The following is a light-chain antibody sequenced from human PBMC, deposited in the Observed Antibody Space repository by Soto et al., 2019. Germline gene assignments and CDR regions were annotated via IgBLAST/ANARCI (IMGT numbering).Light chain of an antibody. V-gene: IGKV1-39*01. Sequence: DIQMTQSPSSLSASVGDRVTITCRASQSISSYLNWYQQKPGKAPKLLIYAASSLQSRVPSRFSDSGSRTDFTLTISSLQPEDFATYYCQQSYSTPRTFGQGTKLEIK. CDR1: QSISSY. CDR3: QQSYSTPRT. J-gene: IGKJ1*01. CDR2: AAS.